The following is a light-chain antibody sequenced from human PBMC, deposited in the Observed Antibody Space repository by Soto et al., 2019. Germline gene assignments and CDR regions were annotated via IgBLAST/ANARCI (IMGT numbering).Light chain of an antibody. Sequence: EIVLTQSPGTLSLSPGERATLSCRASQSVRSGYLAWYQQKPGQAPRLLIYGASSRATGIPDRFGGSGSGTDFTLTIGRLEPEDFAVYYCQQYGTSPWTFGQGTKVEIK. CDR3: QQYGTSPWT. J-gene: IGKJ1*01. V-gene: IGKV3-20*01. CDR2: GAS. CDR1: QSVRSGY.